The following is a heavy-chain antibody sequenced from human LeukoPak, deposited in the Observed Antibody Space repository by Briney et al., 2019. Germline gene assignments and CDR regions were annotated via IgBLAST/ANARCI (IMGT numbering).Heavy chain of an antibody. CDR2: IIPIFGTA. Sequence: SVKVSCKASGGTFSSYAISWVRQAPGQGLEWMGGIIPIFGTANYAQKFQGRVTITADESTSTAYMELSSLRAEDTAVYYCARGFGSYGSGSGLVGAWGQGTLVTVSS. V-gene: IGHV1-69*13. D-gene: IGHD3-10*01. J-gene: IGHJ5*02. CDR1: GGTFSSYA. CDR3: ARGFGSYGSGSGLVGA.